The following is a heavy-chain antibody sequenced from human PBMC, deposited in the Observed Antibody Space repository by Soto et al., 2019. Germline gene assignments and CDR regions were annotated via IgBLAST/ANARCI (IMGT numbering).Heavy chain of an antibody. J-gene: IGHJ4*02. CDR3: ARLRVGALER. D-gene: IGHD1-26*01. Sequence: QLQLQESGPGLVKPSETLSLTCTVSGGSISSSSYYWGWVRQPPGKALEWIGSIYYSGSTSYTPSFKSRVTISVDTSRNQFSLRLTSVTAADAAVYYCARLRVGALERWGQGTLVTVSS. V-gene: IGHV4-39*01. CDR1: GGSISSSSYY. CDR2: IYYSGST.